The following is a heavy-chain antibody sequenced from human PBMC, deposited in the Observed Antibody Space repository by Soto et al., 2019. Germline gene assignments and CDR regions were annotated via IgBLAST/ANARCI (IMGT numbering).Heavy chain of an antibody. J-gene: IGHJ5*02. Sequence: PGGSLRLSCAASGFAFGAYAMTWVRQAPGKGLEWVSVISGAGGNTYYADSVKGRFTVSRDNSKKMLYLEMNSLRVEDTAIYYCAKDPVPQLLPSWWFDPWGQGTRVT. CDR3: AKDPVPQLLPSWWFDP. CDR2: ISGAGGNT. D-gene: IGHD2-2*01. CDR1: GFAFGAYA. V-gene: IGHV3-23*01.